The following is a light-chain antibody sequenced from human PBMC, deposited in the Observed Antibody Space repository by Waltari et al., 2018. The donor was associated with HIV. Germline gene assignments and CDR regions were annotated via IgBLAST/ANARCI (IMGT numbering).Light chain of an antibody. CDR1: QSVGSNY. V-gene: IGKV3-20*01. CDR2: GAS. CDR3: QQYGSSPLFT. Sequence: EIVLTQSPGTLSLSPGERATLPCRASQSVGSNYLAWYQQKPGQAPRLLSYGASSRATGIPDRFSGSGSGTDFTLTISRLEPEDFAVYYCQQYGSSPLFTFGPGTKVDIK. J-gene: IGKJ3*01.